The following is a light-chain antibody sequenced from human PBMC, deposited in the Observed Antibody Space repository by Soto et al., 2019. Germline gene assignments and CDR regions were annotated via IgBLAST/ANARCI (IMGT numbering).Light chain of an antibody. V-gene: IGKV1-17*01. J-gene: IGKJ1*01. CDR3: LQHNAYPWM. Sequence: DIPMTQSPSSLSASVGDRVTMTCRASQDIGINLGWFQQKPGKAPKRLIYVASSLQSGVPSRFSGSGSGTEFTLTISSLQPEDFASYFCLQHNAYPWMFGQGTKVEV. CDR2: VAS. CDR1: QDIGIN.